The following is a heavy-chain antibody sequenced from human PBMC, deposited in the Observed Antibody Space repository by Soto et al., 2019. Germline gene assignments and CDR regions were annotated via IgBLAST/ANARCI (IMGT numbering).Heavy chain of an antibody. V-gene: IGHV3-74*01. CDR2: INGDGSST. CDR3: ASNIIERTDY. J-gene: IGHJ4*02. CDR1: GFNFSSYW. Sequence: EVQLVESGGGLVQPGGSLRLSCAASGFNFSSYWMHWVRQAPGKGLVWVSDINGDGSSTNYADSVKGRVTISRDNAKNTLYLQMNSLRAEDTAVYYCASNIIERTDYWGQGTLVTVSS.